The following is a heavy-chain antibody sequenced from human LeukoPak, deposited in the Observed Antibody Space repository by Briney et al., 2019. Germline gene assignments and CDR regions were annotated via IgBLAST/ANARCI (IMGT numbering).Heavy chain of an antibody. D-gene: IGHD6-19*01. V-gene: IGHV1-69*05. CDR1: GGTFSSYV. J-gene: IGHJ4*02. CDR3: AISGWYYFDY. CDR2: IIPIFGTA. Sequence: ASVKVSCKASGGTFSSYVISWVRQAPGQGLEWMGRIIPIFGTANYAQKFQGRVTITTDESTSTAYMELSSLRSEDTAVYYCAISGWYYFDYWGLGTLVTVSS.